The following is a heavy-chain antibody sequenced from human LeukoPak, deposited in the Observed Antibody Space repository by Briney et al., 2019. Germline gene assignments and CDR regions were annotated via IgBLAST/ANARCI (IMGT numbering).Heavy chain of an antibody. J-gene: IGHJ5*02. CDR2: ISWNSGSI. CDR1: GFTFGDYA. CDR3: AKGADYDSSAYYYGNWFDP. V-gene: IGHV3-9*01. D-gene: IGHD3-22*01. Sequence: GRSLRLSCAASGFTFGDYAMHWVRQAPGKGLEWVSGISWNSGSIGYADSVKGRFTISRDNAKNSLYLQMNSLRAEDTALYYCAKGADYDSSAYYYGNWFDPWGQGTLVTVSS.